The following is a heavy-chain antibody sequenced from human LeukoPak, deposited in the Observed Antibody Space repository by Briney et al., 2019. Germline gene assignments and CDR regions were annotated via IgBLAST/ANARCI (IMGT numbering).Heavy chain of an antibody. V-gene: IGHV3-23*01. CDR2: ISPSGGST. CDR1: GITFRTYA. CDR3: ARRFSTYYYYGMDV. J-gene: IGHJ6*02. D-gene: IGHD3-3*01. Sequence: GGSLRLSCAASGITFRTYAMTWVRQAPGKGLHWVSSISPSGGSTQYADSVKGRFTISRDNSKNTLYLQMNSLRAEDTAVYYCARRFSTYYYYGMDVWGQGTTVTVSS.